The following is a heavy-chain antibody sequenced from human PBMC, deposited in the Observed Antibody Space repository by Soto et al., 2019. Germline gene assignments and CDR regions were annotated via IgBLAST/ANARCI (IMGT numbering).Heavy chain of an antibody. CDR2: INSDGSST. CDR3: ARAVYQLLRTDAFDI. CDR1: GFTFSSYW. Sequence: EVQLVESGGGLVQPGGSLRLSCAASGFTFSSYWMHWVRQAPGKGLVWVSRINSDGSSTSYADSVKGRFTISRDSAKNTLYLQMNRLRAEDTAVYYCARAVYQLLRTDAFDIWGQGTMVTVSS. V-gene: IGHV3-74*01. J-gene: IGHJ3*02. D-gene: IGHD2-2*01.